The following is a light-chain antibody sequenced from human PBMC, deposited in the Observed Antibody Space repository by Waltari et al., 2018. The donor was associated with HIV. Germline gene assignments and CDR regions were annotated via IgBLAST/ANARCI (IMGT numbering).Light chain of an antibody. CDR2: RNN. CDR1: SSNIGSNY. Sequence: QSVLPQPPSASGTPGQRVTISCSGSSSNIGSNYAYWYQQLPGTAPKLLIDRNNQQPSGVPDRFSGSKSGTSAALAINVLRAEDESDYYCAAWDDSLSGYVVGTGTKVTVL. J-gene: IGLJ1*01. CDR3: AAWDDSLSGYV. V-gene: IGLV1-47*01.